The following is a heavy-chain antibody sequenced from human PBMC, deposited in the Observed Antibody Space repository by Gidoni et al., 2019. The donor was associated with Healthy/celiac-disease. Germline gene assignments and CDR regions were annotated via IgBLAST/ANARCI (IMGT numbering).Heavy chain of an antibody. CDR3: ARGASSYYYDSSGYSAFDI. V-gene: IGHV3-30-3*01. CDR1: GFTFSSYA. CDR2: ISYDGSNK. D-gene: IGHD3-22*01. J-gene: IGHJ3*02. Sequence: QVQLVESGGGAVQPGRSPRPPCAASGFTFSSYAIHWVRQAPGKGLAWVAVISYDGSNKYYADSVKCRFTISRDKSKNTLYLQMNSLGAEDTAVYYCARGASSYYYDSSGYSAFDIWGQGTMVTVSS.